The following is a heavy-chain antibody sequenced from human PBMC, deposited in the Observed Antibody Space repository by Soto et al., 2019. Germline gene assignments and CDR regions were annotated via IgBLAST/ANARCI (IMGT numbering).Heavy chain of an antibody. V-gene: IGHV2-5*02. CDR3: ANRVLRTVFGLVTTTAIYFDF. D-gene: IGHD3-3*01. CDR2: IYWDDDK. CDR1: GFSLTTSGVG. Sequence: QITLNESGPTVVRPTETLTLTCRFSGFSLTTSGVGVCWIRQSPGKAPEWLALIYWDDDKRYSASLKSRLTITKDNSKNQVVLTVSDLDPTDTATYYCANRVLRTVFGLVTTTAIYFDFWCQGTPVAVSS. J-gene: IGHJ4*02.